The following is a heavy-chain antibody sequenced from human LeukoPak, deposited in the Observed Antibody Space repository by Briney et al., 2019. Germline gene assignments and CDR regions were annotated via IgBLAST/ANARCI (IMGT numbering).Heavy chain of an antibody. CDR3: ARVGTTSGYYYYYMDV. D-gene: IGHD4-17*01. Sequence: GGSLRLSCAASGFTFSSYGMHWVRQAPGKGLEWVSVIYSGGSTYYADSVKGRFTISRDNSKNTLYLQMNSLRAEDTAVYYCARVGTTSGYYYYYMDVWGKGTTVAISS. V-gene: IGHV3-53*01. CDR1: GFTFSSYG. CDR2: IYSGGST. J-gene: IGHJ6*03.